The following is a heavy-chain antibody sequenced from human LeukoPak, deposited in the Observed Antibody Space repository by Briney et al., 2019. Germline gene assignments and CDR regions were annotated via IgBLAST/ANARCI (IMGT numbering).Heavy chain of an antibody. V-gene: IGHV1-2*02. CDR2: INPNSGGT. D-gene: IGHD6-6*01. Sequence: ASVKVSCKASGYTFTGYYMHWVRQAPGQGLEWMGWINPNSGGTNYAQKFQGRVTMTRDTSISTAYMELSRLRSDDTAVYYCARAPYSSSYFDIWGQGTMVTVSS. CDR1: GYTFTGYY. J-gene: IGHJ3*02. CDR3: ARAPYSSSYFDI.